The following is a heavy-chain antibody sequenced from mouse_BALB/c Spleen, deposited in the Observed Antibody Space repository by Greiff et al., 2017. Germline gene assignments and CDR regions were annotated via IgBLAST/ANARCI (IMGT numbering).Heavy chain of an antibody. Sequence: EVKLMESGPGLVKPSQSLSLTCTVTGYSITSDYAWNWIRQFPGNKLEWMGYISYSGSTSYNPSLKSRISITRDTSKNQFFLQLNSVTTEDTATYYCARSYYRNWYFDVWGAGTTVTVSS. J-gene: IGHJ1*01. CDR2: ISYSGST. CDR1: GYSITSDYA. V-gene: IGHV3-2*02. D-gene: IGHD2-14*01. CDR3: ARSYYRNWYFDV.